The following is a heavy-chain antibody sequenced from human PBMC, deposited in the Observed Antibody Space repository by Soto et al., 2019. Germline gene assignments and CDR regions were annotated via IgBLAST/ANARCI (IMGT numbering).Heavy chain of an antibody. CDR1: GFSLSTSGVG. CDR2: IYWDDDK. V-gene: IGHV2-5*02. CDR3: AHTEGSYGDPEYFQH. D-gene: IGHD4-17*01. J-gene: IGHJ1*01. Sequence: QITLKESGPTLVKPTQTLTLTCTFSGFSLSTSGVGVGWIRQPPGKALEWLALIYWDDDKRYSPSLKSRLTITKDTSKDQVVLTMTNMDPVDTATYYCAHTEGSYGDPEYFQHWGQGTLVTVSS.